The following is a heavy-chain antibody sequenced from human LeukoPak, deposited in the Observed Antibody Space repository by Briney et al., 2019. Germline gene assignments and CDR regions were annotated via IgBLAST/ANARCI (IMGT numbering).Heavy chain of an antibody. D-gene: IGHD6-13*01. V-gene: IGHV3-74*01. Sequence: PGGSLRLSCAASGFTFSSYSLNWVRQAPGKGLEWVSRINSDGSSTSYADSVKGRFTISRDNAKNTLYLQMNSLRAEDTAVYYCAREGFGYSSSRFDYWGQGTLVTVSS. CDR3: AREGFGYSSSRFDY. CDR2: INSDGSST. CDR1: GFTFSSYS. J-gene: IGHJ4*02.